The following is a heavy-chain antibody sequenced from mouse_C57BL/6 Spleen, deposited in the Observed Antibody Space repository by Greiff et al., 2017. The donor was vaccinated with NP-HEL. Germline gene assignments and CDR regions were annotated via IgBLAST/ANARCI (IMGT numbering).Heavy chain of an antibody. CDR2: INPNYGNT. D-gene: IGHD1-1*01. J-gene: IGHJ1*03. V-gene: IGHV1-39*01. CDR3: ASALLITTVVRDWYFDV. CDR1: GYSFTDYN. Sequence: VQLKESGPELVKPGASVKISCKASGYSFTDYNMNWVKQSNGKSLEWIGVINPNYGNTSYNQKFKGKATLTVDPSSSTAYMQLNSLTSEDSAVYYCASALLITTVVRDWYFDVWGTGTTVTVSS.